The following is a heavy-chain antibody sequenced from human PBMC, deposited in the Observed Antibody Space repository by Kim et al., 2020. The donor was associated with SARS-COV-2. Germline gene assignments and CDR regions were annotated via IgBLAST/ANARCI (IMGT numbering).Heavy chain of an antibody. CDR3: ARVWELAFDH. Sequence: GGSLRLSCAASGFTLITDHMSWVRQTPGKGLEWVAVTYNTGSTYYADSVEGRFTISRDNSKNMIYLQMNSLSADDTAAYYCARVWELAFDHWGEGSLV. CDR2: TYNTGST. CDR1: GFTLITDH. V-gene: IGHV3-53*01. D-gene: IGHD1-26*01. J-gene: IGHJ4*02.